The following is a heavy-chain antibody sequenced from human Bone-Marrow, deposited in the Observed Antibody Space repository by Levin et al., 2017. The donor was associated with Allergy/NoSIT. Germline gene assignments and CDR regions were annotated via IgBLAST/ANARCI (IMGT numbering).Heavy chain of an antibody. CDR2: ISYDGNNK. CDR1: GFTFSTYA. D-gene: IGHD3-3*01. V-gene: IGHV3-30-3*01. J-gene: IGHJ4*02. Sequence: GESLKISCAASGFTFSTYAVHWVRQAPGKGLEWVAVISYDGNNKYYADSVKGRFTISRDNSKNTLYLQMNNLRPDDTAVYYCARNFQVKTITDPFDYWGQGTLVTVSS. CDR3: ARNFQVKTITDPFDY.